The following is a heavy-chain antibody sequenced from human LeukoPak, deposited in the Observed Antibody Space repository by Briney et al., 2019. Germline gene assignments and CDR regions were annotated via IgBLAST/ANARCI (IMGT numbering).Heavy chain of an antibody. V-gene: IGHV3-48*01. J-gene: IGHJ6*03. CDR3: ARFAAGGSYYYYMDV. Sequence: PGGSLRLSCAASGFAFSSYTMNLVRQPPGKGLEWVSNIGTSSTTIYYADSVKGRFTISRDNAKNSLYLQMNSLRADDTAVYYCARFAAGGSYYYYMDVWGKGTTATVSS. D-gene: IGHD6-25*01. CDR1: GFAFSSYT. CDR2: IGTSSTTI.